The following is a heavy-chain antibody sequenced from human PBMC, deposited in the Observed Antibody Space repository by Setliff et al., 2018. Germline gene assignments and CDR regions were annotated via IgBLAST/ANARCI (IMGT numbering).Heavy chain of an antibody. CDR1: GFTFFSSYA. V-gene: IGHV3-23*01. CDR3: AKDTTGRDAFDI. CDR2: ISGGATRT. Sequence: PGGSLRLSCGASGFTFFSSYAMNWVRQAPGKGLEWVSGISGGATRTYYVDSVKGRFTISRDNSKNTLYLQMNSLRADDTAVYYCAKDTTGRDAFDIWGQGTMVTVSS. J-gene: IGHJ3*02. D-gene: IGHD1-1*01.